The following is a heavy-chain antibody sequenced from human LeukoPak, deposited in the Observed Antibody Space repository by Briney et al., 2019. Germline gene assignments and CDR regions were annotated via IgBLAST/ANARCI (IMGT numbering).Heavy chain of an antibody. V-gene: IGHV4-39*07. CDR3: ARKLGFGSGYWSFDY. J-gene: IGHJ4*02. D-gene: IGHD3-3*01. Sequence: ASETLSLTCTVSGVSISSTTYYWGWIRQPPGKGLEWIGTIYYSGSTYYNPSLKSRVTISVDTSKNQFSLKLSSVTAADTAVYYCARKLGFGSGYWSFDYWGQGTLVTVSS. CDR1: GVSISSTTYY. CDR2: IYYSGST.